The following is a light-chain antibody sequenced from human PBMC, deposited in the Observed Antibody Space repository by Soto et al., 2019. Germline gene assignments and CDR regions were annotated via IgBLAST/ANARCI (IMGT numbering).Light chain of an antibody. Sequence: DIQMAQSPSTLSASVGDRVTITCRASQSISSWLAWYQQKPGKVPELLIHGASTLQSGVPSRFSGSGSGTDFILTISSLQPEDVATYYCQKYNSAPWTFGQGTKVDIK. V-gene: IGKV1-27*01. CDR1: QSISSW. CDR3: QKYNSAPWT. CDR2: GAS. J-gene: IGKJ1*01.